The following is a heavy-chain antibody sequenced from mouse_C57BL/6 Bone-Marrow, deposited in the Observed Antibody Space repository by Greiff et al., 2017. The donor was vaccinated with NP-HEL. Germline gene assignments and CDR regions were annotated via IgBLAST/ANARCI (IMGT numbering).Heavy chain of an antibody. Sequence: VQLQQPGAELVKPGASVKMSCKASGYTFTSYWITWVKQRPGQGLEWIGDIYPGSGSTNYNEKFKSKATLTVDTSSSTAYMQLSSLTSEDSAVYYCARSRSYYYGSSFDYWGQGTTLTVSS. CDR3: ARSRSYYYGSSFDY. V-gene: IGHV1-55*01. CDR1: GYTFTSYW. CDR2: IYPGSGST. J-gene: IGHJ2*01. D-gene: IGHD1-1*01.